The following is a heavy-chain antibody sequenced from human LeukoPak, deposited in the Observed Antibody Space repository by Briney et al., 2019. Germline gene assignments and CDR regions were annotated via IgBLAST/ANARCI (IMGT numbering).Heavy chain of an antibody. J-gene: IGHJ5*02. D-gene: IGHD2-15*01. V-gene: IGHV3-33*06. CDR3: AKDGSGGGWKWFDP. Sequence: GGSLRLSCAASGFTFGSYGFHWVRQAPGKGLEWVAVIWYDGSNKYYADSVKGRFTISRDSSKNTLYLQMNSLRAEDTAVYYCAKDGSGGGWKWFDPWGQGTLVTVSS. CDR2: IWYDGSNK. CDR1: GFTFGSYG.